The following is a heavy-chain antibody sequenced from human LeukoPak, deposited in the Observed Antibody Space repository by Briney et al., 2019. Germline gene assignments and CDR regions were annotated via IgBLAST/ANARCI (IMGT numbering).Heavy chain of an antibody. V-gene: IGHV3-23*01. Sequence: GGSLRLSCAASGFTFSSYGMSWVRQAPGKGLEWVSAISGSGGSTYYADSVKGRFTISRDNSKNTLYLQMNSLRAEDTALYYCARGLSGVVTAGDYWGQGTLVTVSS. CDR2: ISGSGGST. CDR1: GFTFSSYG. CDR3: ARGLSGVVTAGDY. J-gene: IGHJ4*02. D-gene: IGHD2-21*02.